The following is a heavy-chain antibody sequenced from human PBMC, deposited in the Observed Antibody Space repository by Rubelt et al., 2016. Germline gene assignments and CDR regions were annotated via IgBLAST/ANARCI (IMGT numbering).Heavy chain of an antibody. CDR2: IWNDGRSK. Sequence: GGGVVQPGRSLRLSCAASGFTLSDYGMHWVRQAPGKGLEWMAIIWNDGRSKYRAGSVKGRLTVSRDNSKSTLYLQLNNLGVEDTSVYYCARAYCSGATCYSPDYWGQGTLVTVSS. D-gene: IGHD2-15*01. J-gene: IGHJ4*02. CDR1: GFTLSDYG. CDR3: ARAYCSGATCYSPDY. V-gene: IGHV3-33*01.